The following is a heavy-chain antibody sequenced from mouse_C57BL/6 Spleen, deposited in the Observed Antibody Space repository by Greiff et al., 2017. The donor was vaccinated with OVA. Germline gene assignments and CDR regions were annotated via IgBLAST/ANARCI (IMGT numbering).Heavy chain of an antibody. J-gene: IGHJ2*01. D-gene: IGHD2-3*01. CDR2: IYPGSGST. Sequence: QVQLQQPGAELVKPGASVKMSCKASGYTFTSYCITWVKQRPGQGLEWIGDIYPGSGSTNYNEKFKSKATLTVDTSSSTAYMQLSSLTSEDSAVYYCARDGYYEGYFDYWGKGTTLTVSS. CDR1: GYTFTSYC. CDR3: ARDGYYEGYFDY. V-gene: IGHV1-55*01.